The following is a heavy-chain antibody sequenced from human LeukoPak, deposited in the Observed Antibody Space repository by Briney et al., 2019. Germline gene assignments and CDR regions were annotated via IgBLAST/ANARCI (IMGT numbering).Heavy chain of an antibody. CDR1: GYTFTSYG. J-gene: IGHJ4*02. CDR2: ISAYNGNT. Sequence: ASVKVSCKASGYTFTSYGISWVRQAPGQGLEWMGWISAYNGNTNYAQKLQGRVTMTTDTSTSTAYMELRSLRSDDTAVYYYARCFSSDYGDYEVDYWGQGTLVTVSS. V-gene: IGHV1-18*01. D-gene: IGHD4-17*01. CDR3: ARCFSSDYGDYEVDY.